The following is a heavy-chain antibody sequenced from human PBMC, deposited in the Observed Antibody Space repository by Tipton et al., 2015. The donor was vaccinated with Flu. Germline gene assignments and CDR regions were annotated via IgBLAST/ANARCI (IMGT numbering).Heavy chain of an antibody. CDR1: GGSFSGYY. Sequence: TLSLTCAVYGGSFSGYYWSWIRQPPGKGLEWIGEINHSGSTNYNPSLKSRVTISVDTSKNQFSLKLSSVTPADAAVYYCARDKDDWNAPVDYFYYYGMDVWGQGTTVTVSS. D-gene: IGHD1-1*01. CDR3: ARDKDDWNAPVDYFYYYGMDV. J-gene: IGHJ6*02. V-gene: IGHV4-34*01. CDR2: INHSGST.